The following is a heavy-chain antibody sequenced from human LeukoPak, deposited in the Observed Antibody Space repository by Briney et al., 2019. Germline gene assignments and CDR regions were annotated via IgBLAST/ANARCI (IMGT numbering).Heavy chain of an antibody. V-gene: IGHV4-38-2*02. D-gene: IGHD3-22*01. CDR3: ARSSGYMSY. J-gene: IGHJ4*02. CDR2: IYHSGST. Sequence: SETLSLTCTVSHYSISSNYYWGWIRQPPGRGLEWIGSIYHSGSTYYNPSLKSRVTISVGTSKNQFSLKLSSVTAADMAVYYCARSSGYMSYWGQGALVTVSS. CDR1: HYSISSNYY.